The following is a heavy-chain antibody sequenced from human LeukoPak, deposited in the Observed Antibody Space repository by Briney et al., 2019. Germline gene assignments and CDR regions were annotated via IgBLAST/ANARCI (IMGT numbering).Heavy chain of an antibody. CDR1: GFTFSSYE. CDR3: AREQSYGSGSYYVCYFDY. CDR2: ISSSGSTI. Sequence: GGSLRLSCAASGFTFSSYEMNWVRQAPGKGLEWVSYISSSGSTIYYADSVEGRFTISRDNAKNSLYLQMNSLRAEDTAVYYCAREQSYGSGSYYVCYFDYWGQGTLVTVSS. V-gene: IGHV3-48*03. J-gene: IGHJ4*02. D-gene: IGHD3-10*01.